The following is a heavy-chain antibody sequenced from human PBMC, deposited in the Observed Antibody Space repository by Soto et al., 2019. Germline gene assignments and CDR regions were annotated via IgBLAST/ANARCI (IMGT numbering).Heavy chain of an antibody. Sequence: PSETLSLTCTVSGGSISSYYWSWIRQPPGKGLEWIGYIYYTGLSNSNPSLNSRVTMSVDTSKNQFSLKLSSVTAADTAVYYCASHSSHWTFFDFWGQGTLVTVSS. CDR2: IYYTGLS. V-gene: IGHV4-59*01. D-gene: IGHD6-13*01. CDR1: GGSISSYY. CDR3: ASHSSHWTFFDF. J-gene: IGHJ4*02.